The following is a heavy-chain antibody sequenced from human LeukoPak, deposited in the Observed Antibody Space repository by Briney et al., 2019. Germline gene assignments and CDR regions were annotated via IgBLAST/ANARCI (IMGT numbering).Heavy chain of an antibody. CDR3: AREYITFGGVIVMPFDY. D-gene: IGHD3-16*02. Sequence: GASVKVSCKASGYTFTSYYMHWVRQAPGQGLEWMGIINPSGGSTSYAQKFQGRVTMTRDTSTSTVYMELSSPRSEDTAVYYCAREYITFGGVIVMPFDYWGQGTLVTVSS. V-gene: IGHV1-46*01. J-gene: IGHJ4*02. CDR1: GYTFTSYY. CDR2: INPSGGST.